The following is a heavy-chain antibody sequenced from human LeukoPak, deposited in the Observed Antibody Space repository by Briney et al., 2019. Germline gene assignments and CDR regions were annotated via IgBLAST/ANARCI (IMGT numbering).Heavy chain of an antibody. V-gene: IGHV3-33*01. J-gene: IGHJ6*02. CDR3: ARGGSGWYYYGMDV. CDR2: IWYDGSNK. CDR1: GFTFSSYG. Sequence: GGSLRLSCAASGFTFSSYGMHWVRQAPGKGLEWVAVIWYDGSNKYYADSEKGRFTISRDNSKNTLYLQMNSLRAEDTAVYYCARGGSGWYYYGMDVWGQGTTVTVSS. D-gene: IGHD6-19*01.